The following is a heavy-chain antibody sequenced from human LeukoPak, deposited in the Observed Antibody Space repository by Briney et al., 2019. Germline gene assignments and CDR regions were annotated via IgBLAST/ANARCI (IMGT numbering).Heavy chain of an antibody. V-gene: IGHV3-15*01. CDR3: TTVSDDSNYYYYYYMDV. CDR2: IKSKTDGGTT. D-gene: IGHD2-15*01. CDR1: RFTFSNAW. J-gene: IGHJ6*03. Sequence: GGSLRLSCAASRFTFSNAWMSWVRQAPGKGLEWVGRIKSKTDGGTTDYAAPVKGRFTISRDDSKNTLYMQMNSLKTEDTAVYYCTTVSDDSNYYYYYYMDVWGKGTTVTVSS.